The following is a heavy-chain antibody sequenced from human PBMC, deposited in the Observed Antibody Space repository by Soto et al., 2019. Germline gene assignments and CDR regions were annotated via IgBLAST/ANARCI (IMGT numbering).Heavy chain of an antibody. CDR2: IHSSGDTM. CDR3: ARDRGYGGDYFDY. V-gene: IGHV3-11*01. Sequence: GSLRLSCAASGFTFSDFYMSWIRQAPGKGLEWVSYIHSSGDTMHYADSVKGRFTISRDNAKNSLYLQMNSLRAEDTAVYYCARDRGYGGDYFDYWGQGTLVTVSS. D-gene: IGHD3-10*01. CDR1: GFTFSDFY. J-gene: IGHJ4*02.